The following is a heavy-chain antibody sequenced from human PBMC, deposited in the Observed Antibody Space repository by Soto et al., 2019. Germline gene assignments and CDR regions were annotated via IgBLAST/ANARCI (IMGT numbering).Heavy chain of an antibody. J-gene: IGHJ1*01. V-gene: IGHV3-23*01. Sequence: EVQLLESGGGLVQPGGSLRLSCAASGFTFSSYVMTWVRQAPEKGLEWVSSITDSGGNTYYADSVRGRFTISRDNSKSTVHLPMNSLRTEDTGIYCCVKGPISSALRHWGQGTLVTVSS. CDR1: GFTFSSYV. D-gene: IGHD6-19*01. CDR3: VKGPISSALRH. CDR2: ITDSGGNT.